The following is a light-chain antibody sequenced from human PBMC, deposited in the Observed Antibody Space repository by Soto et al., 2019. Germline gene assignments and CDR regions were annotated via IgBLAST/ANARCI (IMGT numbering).Light chain of an antibody. CDR3: QQRSNWLAT. V-gene: IGKV3-11*01. CDR1: QSVSSY. Sequence: EIVLTQSPATLSLSPGERATLSCRASQSVSSYLAWYQQKPGQAPRLLIYDASNRATGIPARFSGSGSGTDFTLTISSLEPEDFAVYYCQQRSNWLATFGGWTKVEIK. CDR2: DAS. J-gene: IGKJ4*01.